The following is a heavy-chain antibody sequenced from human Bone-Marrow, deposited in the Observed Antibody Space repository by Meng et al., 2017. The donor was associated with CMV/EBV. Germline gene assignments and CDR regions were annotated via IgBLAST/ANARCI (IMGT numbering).Heavy chain of an antibody. J-gene: IGHJ4*02. V-gene: IGHV3-43*01. Sequence: GESLKISCAASGFRFNDYSMNWVRQAPGKGLEWVSLISWDGGSTYYADSVKGRFTISRDNSKNSLYLQMNSLRTEDTALYYCAKDIGSYSSSSYFDYWGQGTLVTVSS. CDR3: AKDIGSYSSSSYFDY. CDR1: GFRFNDYS. D-gene: IGHD6-6*01. CDR2: ISWDGGST.